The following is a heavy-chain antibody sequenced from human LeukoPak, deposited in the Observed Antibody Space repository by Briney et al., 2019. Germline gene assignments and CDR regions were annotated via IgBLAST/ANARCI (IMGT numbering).Heavy chain of an antibody. Sequence: GGSLRLSCVASGFTFTNYGMGWVRQAPGKGLEWVSAISGTGGRTYYADSAKGRLTISKDDSKNTLYLQMNSLRAEDTAVYYCAKEGGFQLPLDSWGQGTLVTVSS. V-gene: IGHV3-23*01. CDR1: GFTFTNYG. CDR3: AKEGGFQLPLDS. CDR2: ISGTGGRT. J-gene: IGHJ4*02. D-gene: IGHD2-2*01.